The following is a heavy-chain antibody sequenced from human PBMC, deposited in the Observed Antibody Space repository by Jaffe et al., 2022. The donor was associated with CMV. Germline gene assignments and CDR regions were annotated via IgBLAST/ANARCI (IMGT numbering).Heavy chain of an antibody. Sequence: QVQLQESGPGLVKPSETLSLTCTVSGGSISSYYWSWIRQPPGKGLEWIGYIYYSGSTNYNPSLKSRVTISVDTSKNQFSLKLSSVTAADTAVYYCARGGGIQLWLDYYMDVWGKGTTVTVSS. CDR1: GGSISSYY. CDR2: IYYSGST. D-gene: IGHD5-18*01. V-gene: IGHV4-59*01. J-gene: IGHJ6*03. CDR3: ARGGGIQLWLDYYMDV.